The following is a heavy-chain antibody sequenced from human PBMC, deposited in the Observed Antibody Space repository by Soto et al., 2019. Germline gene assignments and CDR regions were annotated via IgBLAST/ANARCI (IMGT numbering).Heavy chain of an antibody. D-gene: IGHD1-1*01. V-gene: IGHV3-30*18. Sequence: PGGALRLSCAASAFSLSTYGMHGVRQAPGKGLEWVAFISNDGSNKYYADSVKGRFTISRDNSKNTLYLQMNSLRAEDTAVYYCAKCVGHHWLLAYSAQRTLVTVSS. CDR3: AKCVGHHWLLAY. J-gene: IGHJ1*01. CDR1: AFSLSTYG. CDR2: ISNDGSNK.